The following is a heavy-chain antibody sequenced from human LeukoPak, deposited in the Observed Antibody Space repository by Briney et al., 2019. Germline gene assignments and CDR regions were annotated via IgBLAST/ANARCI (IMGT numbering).Heavy chain of an antibody. Sequence: GGSLRLSCAASGFAFSSYWASWVRQAPGNGLEWVANINQDGSGQNYVDSVRGRFTISRDNAKNSAYLQMDSLRVEDTAVYYCARSLWPEDYWGQGILVTVSS. D-gene: IGHD2-21*01. V-gene: IGHV3-7*01. CDR2: INQDGSGQ. J-gene: IGHJ4*02. CDR3: ARSLWPEDY. CDR1: GFAFSSYW.